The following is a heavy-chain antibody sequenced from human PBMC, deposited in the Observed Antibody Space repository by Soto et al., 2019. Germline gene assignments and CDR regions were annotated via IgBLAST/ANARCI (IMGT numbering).Heavy chain of an antibody. V-gene: IGHV5-51*01. D-gene: IGHD3-3*01. J-gene: IGHJ6*03. Sequence: HGEALKVTWKGSGYSLTQYCIGWVRQMPGKGLEWMGIIYPGDSDTRYSPSFQGQVTISADKSISTAYLQWSSLKASDTAMYYCARHLRLPNDFWSGYYSPYYYYMDVWGKGTTVTVSS. CDR2: IYPGDSDT. CDR3: ARHLRLPNDFWSGYYSPYYYYMDV. CDR1: GYSLTQYC.